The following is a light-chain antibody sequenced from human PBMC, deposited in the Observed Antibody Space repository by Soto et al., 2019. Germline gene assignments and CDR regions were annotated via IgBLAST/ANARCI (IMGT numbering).Light chain of an antibody. CDR1: QSVSTN. V-gene: IGKV3-15*01. J-gene: IGKJ1*01. CDR3: QQYNNWPPERT. Sequence: IVMTQSPATLSVSPGERATLSCTASQSVSTNLAWYQQTPGQAPRLLIYGASTRATGIPARFSGSGSGTEFTLTISSLQSEDFAVYYCQQYNNWPPERTFGQGTKVDIK. CDR2: GAS.